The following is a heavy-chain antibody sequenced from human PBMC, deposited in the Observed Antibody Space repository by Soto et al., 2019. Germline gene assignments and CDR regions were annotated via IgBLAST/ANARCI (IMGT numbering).Heavy chain of an antibody. V-gene: IGHV6-1*01. D-gene: IGHD2-2*01. Sequence: SPALSLTCAISGDSVSSNSAASNWIRQSPSRGLEWLGRTYYRSKWYNDYAVSVKSRITINPDTSKNQFSLQLNSVTPEDTAVYYCARACLGYCSSTSFLWGKGTTVTVSS. CDR1: GDSVSSNSAA. J-gene: IGHJ6*04. CDR2: TYYRSKWYN. CDR3: ARACLGYCSSTSFL.